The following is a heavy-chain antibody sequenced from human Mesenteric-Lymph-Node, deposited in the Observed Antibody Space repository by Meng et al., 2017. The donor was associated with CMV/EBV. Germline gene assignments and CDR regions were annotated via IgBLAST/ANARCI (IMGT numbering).Heavy chain of an antibody. CDR1: GASLSASTCC. D-gene: IGHD6-13*01. Sequence: SETLSLTCSVSGASLSASTCCWGWIRHPPGKGLEWIGSIYYSGSTYYNPSLKSRVTISVDTSKNQFSLRLTFVTAADTAVYYCARQPLEQQPIYFDYWGQGTLVTVSS. CDR3: ARQPLEQQPIYFDY. V-gene: IGHV4-39*01. CDR2: IYYSGST. J-gene: IGHJ4*02.